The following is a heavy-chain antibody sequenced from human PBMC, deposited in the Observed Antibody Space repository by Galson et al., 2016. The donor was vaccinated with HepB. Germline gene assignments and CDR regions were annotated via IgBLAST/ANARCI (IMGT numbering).Heavy chain of an antibody. CDR2: INRDGSE. Sequence: SLRLSCAGSGFSLSAYWMVWVRQAPGKGLEWVANINRDGSEKYSVEGRFSISRDHAKNSLSLQMNSLRAGDTAVYYCARDDHYGVYFDHWGQGTLVTVSS. CDR3: ARDDHYGVYFDH. J-gene: IGHJ4*02. CDR1: GFSLSAYW. V-gene: IGHV3-7*01. D-gene: IGHD3-16*01.